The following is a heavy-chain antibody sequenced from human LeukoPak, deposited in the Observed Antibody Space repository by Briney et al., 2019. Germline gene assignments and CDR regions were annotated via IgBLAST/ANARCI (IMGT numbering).Heavy chain of an antibody. CDR3: ATLFGGYWYFDL. D-gene: IGHD3-10*02. J-gene: IGHJ2*01. V-gene: IGHV1-69*13. Sequence: SVTVSCKASGVTFSSYGITWVRQAPGQGLEWMGGIIPIFGKTNYAQKFQGRVTITADESTSTAYLEVNSLTSADTAMYYCATLFGGYWYFDLWGRGTLVTVSS. CDR1: GVTFSSYG. CDR2: IIPIFGKT.